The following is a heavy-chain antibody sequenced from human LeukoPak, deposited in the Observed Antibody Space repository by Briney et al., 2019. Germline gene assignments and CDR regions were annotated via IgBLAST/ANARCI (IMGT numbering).Heavy chain of an antibody. CDR2: INHSGST. V-gene: IGHV4-34*01. CDR1: GGSFSGYY. CDR3: ARADVGIAARPKVFDY. Sequence: SETLSLTCAVYGGSFSGYYWSWIRQPPGKGLEWIGEINHSGSTNYNPSLKSRVTISVDTSKNQFSLKLSSVTAADTAVYYCARADVGIAARPKVFDYWGQGTLVTVSS. J-gene: IGHJ4*02. D-gene: IGHD6-6*01.